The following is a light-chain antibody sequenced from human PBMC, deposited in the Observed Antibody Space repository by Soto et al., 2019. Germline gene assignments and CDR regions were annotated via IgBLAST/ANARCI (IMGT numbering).Light chain of an antibody. CDR3: SSYTSSSTLV. Sequence: QSVLTQPASVSGSPGQSITISCTGTSSDVGGYNYVSWYQQHPGIAPKLMIYDVSNRPSGVSNRFSGSKSGNTASLTISGLQAEDEADYYCSSYTSSSTLVFGGGTKLT. V-gene: IGLV2-14*01. CDR2: DVS. CDR1: SSDVGGYNY. J-gene: IGLJ3*02.